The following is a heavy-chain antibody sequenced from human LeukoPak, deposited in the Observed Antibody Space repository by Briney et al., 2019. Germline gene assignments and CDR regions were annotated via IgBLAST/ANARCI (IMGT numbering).Heavy chain of an antibody. J-gene: IGHJ4*02. CDR2: IRYDGSNK. D-gene: IGHD3-9*01. CDR3: AKDLHDILTGYDY. V-gene: IGHV3-30*02. CDR1: GFTFSSYG. Sequence: SGGTLRLSCAASGFTFSSYGMHWVRQAPGKGLEWVAFIRYDGSNKYYADSVKGRFTISRDNSKNTLYLQMNSLRAEDTAVYYCAKDLHDILTGYDYWGQGTLVTASS.